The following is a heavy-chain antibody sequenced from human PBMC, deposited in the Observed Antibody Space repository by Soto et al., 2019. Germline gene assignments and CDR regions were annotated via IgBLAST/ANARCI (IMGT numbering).Heavy chain of an antibody. CDR1: GYSFTIYW. CDR3: AMGGGPTRYYSSMAFDI. CDR2: IYPGDSDT. J-gene: IGHJ3*02. Sequence: PGESLKISCKGSGYSFTIYWIGWVRHMPGKGLEWMGIIYPGDSDTRYSPSFQGQVTISADKSISTAYLQWSSLKASDTAMYYCAMGGGPTRYYSSMAFDIWGQGTMVTVSS. D-gene: IGHD3-10*01. V-gene: IGHV5-51*01.